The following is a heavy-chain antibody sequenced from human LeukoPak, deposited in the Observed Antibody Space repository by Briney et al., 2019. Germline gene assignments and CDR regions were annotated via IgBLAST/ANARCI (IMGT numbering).Heavy chain of an antibody. V-gene: IGHV1-8*01. Sequence: ASVKVSCKTSGYTFTSYDINWVRQTTGQGLEWMGWMNPNSGNTGYAQKFQGRVTMTRNPSINTAYMELSSLNSADTAVYYCARESGFYGSGSRYWGQGTLVTVSS. CDR3: ARESGFYGSGSRY. J-gene: IGHJ4*02. CDR2: MNPNSGNT. CDR1: GYTFTSYD. D-gene: IGHD3-10*01.